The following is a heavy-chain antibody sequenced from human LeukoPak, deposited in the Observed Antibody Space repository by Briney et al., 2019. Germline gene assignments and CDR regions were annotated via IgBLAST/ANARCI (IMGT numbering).Heavy chain of an antibody. D-gene: IGHD3-22*01. V-gene: IGHV4-34*01. Sequence: SETLSLTCAVYGGSFSGYYWSWLRQPPGKGLEWIGEINHSGNTNYNPSLKSRVTISVDTSKNQFSLKLSSVTAADTAVYYRASPYSSGYSFDYWGQGTLVSVSS. CDR3: ASPYSSGYSFDY. CDR1: GGSFSGYY. CDR2: INHSGNT. J-gene: IGHJ4*02.